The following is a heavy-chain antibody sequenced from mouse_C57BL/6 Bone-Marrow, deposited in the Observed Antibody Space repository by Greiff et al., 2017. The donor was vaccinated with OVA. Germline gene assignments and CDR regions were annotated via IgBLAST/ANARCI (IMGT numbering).Heavy chain of an antibody. V-gene: IGHV3-1*01. CDR2: ISYSGST. CDR3: ARELRFYYFDY. D-gene: IGHD1-1*01. J-gene: IGHJ2*01. Sequence: EVKVEESGPGMVKPSQSLSLTCTVTGYSITSGYDWHWIRHFPGNKLELMGYISYSGSTNYNPSLKIRISITHDTSKNHFFLKLNSVTTEDTATYYCARELRFYYFDYWGQGTTLTVSS. CDR1: GYSITSGYD.